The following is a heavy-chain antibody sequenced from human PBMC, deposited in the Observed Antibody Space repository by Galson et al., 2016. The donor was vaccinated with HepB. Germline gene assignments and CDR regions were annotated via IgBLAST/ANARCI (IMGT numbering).Heavy chain of an antibody. V-gene: IGHV3-53*01. CDR1: GFTVSTNF. J-gene: IGHJ6*02. Sequence: SLRLSCAASGFTVSTNFMSWVRQAPGKGLEWVAVIYSGGSTYYADSMKGRFTISRDSSKNTMYLQMNSLRAEDTAVYYCARDYFDSSGFPPYFHGVDVWGQGTTVSVSS. CDR2: IYSGGST. CDR3: ARDYFDSSGFPPYFHGVDV. D-gene: IGHD3-22*01.